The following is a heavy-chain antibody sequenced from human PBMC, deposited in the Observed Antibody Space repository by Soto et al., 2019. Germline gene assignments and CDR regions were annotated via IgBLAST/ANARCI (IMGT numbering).Heavy chain of an antibody. D-gene: IGHD2-2*02. CDR3: ASMEYCSSNRCYTVDY. CDR1: GGSISSGGYC. J-gene: IGHJ4*02. CDR2: IYYSGST. Sequence: SETLSLTCTVSGGSISSGGYCWSWIRQHPGKGLEWIGYIYYSGSTYYNPSLKSRVTISVDTSKNQFSLKLSSVTAADTAVYYCASMEYCSSNRCYTVDYWGQGTLVPVSS. V-gene: IGHV4-31*03.